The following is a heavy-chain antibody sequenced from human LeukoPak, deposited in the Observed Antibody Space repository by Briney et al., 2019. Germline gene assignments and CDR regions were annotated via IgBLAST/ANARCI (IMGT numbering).Heavy chain of an antibody. CDR3: ARHDYLFDY. CDR1: GFTFGSYW. Sequence: GGSLRLSCAASGFTFGSYWMSWVRQAPGKGLEWVANIKQDGSEKYYVDSVKGRFTISRDNAKNSLYLQMNSLRAEDTAVYYCARHDYLFDYWGQGTLVTVSS. J-gene: IGHJ4*02. V-gene: IGHV3-7*01. CDR2: IKQDGSEK. D-gene: IGHD4-11*01.